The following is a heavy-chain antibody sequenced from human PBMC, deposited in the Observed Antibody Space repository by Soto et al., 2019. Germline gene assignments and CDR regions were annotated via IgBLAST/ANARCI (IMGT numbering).Heavy chain of an antibody. D-gene: IGHD3-3*01. CDR1: GFSLTTSGVG. Sequence: QITLNESGLTQVKPRQTLTLTCTFSGFSLTTSGVGVGWIRQSPGKAPEWLALIYWDDDKRYSPSLKSRLTITKDTSKNQVVQTMADLDPADTATYYCAHRVLRTVFGLVTTTAIYFDFWGQGTPVAVS. CDR3: AHRVLRTVFGLVTTTAIYFDF. J-gene: IGHJ4*02. CDR2: IYWDDDK. V-gene: IGHV2-5*02.